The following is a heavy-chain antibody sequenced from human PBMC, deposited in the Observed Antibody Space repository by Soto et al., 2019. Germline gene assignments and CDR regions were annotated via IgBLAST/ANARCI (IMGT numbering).Heavy chain of an antibody. V-gene: IGHV2-5*02. Sequence: QITLKESGPTLVKPTQTLTLTCTFSGFSLSSTRMAVGWIRQPPGKALEWLALIYWDDDKRYSPFLKSRLTITKETSKNQVVLTRSNMDPVDTARDYCAHIVVAGLGYYFDYWGQGTLVTVSS. D-gene: IGHD6-19*01. J-gene: IGHJ4*02. CDR2: IYWDDDK. CDR1: GFSLSSTRMA. CDR3: AHIVVAGLGYYFDY.